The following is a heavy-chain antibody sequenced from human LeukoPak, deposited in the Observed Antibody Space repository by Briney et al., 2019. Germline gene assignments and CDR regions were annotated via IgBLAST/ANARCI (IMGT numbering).Heavy chain of an antibody. CDR2: IYSGGST. CDR1: GFTVSSNY. J-gene: IGHJ4*02. V-gene: IGHV3-53*04. CDR3: ARSPLYYFDY. Sequence: GGSLRLSCAASGFTVSSNYMSWVRQAPGKGLEWVSVIYSGGSTYYAGSVKGRFTISRHNSKNTLYLQMNSLRAEDTAVYYCARSPLYYFDYWGQGTLVTVSS.